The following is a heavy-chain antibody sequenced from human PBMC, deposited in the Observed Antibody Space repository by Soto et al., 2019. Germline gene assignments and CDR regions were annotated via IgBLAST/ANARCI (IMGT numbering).Heavy chain of an antibody. CDR3: ARGFIVVVTAATNDAFDI. V-gene: IGHV4-31*03. D-gene: IGHD2-21*02. CDR2: IYYSGST. CDR1: GCSISSGGYY. Sequence: PSETLSLTCTVSGCSISSGGYYWSWIRQHPGKGLEWIGYIYYSGSTYYNPSLKSRVTISVDTSKNQFSLKLSSVTAADTAVYYCARGFIVVVTAATNDAFDIWGQGTMVTVS. J-gene: IGHJ3*02.